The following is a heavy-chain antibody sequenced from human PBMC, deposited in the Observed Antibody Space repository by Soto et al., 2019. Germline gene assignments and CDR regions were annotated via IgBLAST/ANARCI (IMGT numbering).Heavy chain of an antibody. D-gene: IGHD2-2*01. CDR3: ARIVVVPAAVVDY. Sequence: EVQLVASGGGLVQPGGSLRLSCAASGFTVSSNYMSWVRQAPGKGLEWVSVIYSGGSTYYADSVKGRFTISRDNSKNTLYLQMNSLRAEDTAVYYCARIVVVPAAVVDYWGQGTLVTVSS. J-gene: IGHJ4*02. V-gene: IGHV3-66*01. CDR1: GFTVSSNY. CDR2: IYSGGST.